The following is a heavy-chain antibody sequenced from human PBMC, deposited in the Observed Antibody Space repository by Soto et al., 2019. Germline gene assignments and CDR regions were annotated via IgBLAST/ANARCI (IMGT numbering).Heavy chain of an antibody. Sequence: VGSLRLSCAGSGFTFSSFWMSWVRQAPGKGLEWVANIKQDGSEKYYVDSVKGRFTISRDNAKNSLHLQMNSLKTEDTAVYYCVRATYFSDSSGYARCLDYWGQGTLVTVSS. CDR1: GFTFSSFW. CDR2: IKQDGSEK. V-gene: IGHV3-7*03. CDR3: VRATYFSDSSGYARCLDY. D-gene: IGHD3-22*01. J-gene: IGHJ4*02.